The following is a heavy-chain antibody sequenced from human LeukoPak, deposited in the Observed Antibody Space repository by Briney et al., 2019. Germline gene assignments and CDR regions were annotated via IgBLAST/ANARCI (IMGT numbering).Heavy chain of an antibody. CDR1: GGSISGFF. CDR3: ARETVGATRSFDY. V-gene: IGHV4-4*07. CDR2: IYTSGST. J-gene: IGHJ4*02. Sequence: SETLSLTCTVSGGSISGFFWSWIRQPAGKGLEWIGRIYTSGSTNYNPSLKSRVTMSVDTSKNQFSLKLSSVTAADTAVYYCARETVGATRSFDYWGQGTLVTVSS. D-gene: IGHD1-26*01.